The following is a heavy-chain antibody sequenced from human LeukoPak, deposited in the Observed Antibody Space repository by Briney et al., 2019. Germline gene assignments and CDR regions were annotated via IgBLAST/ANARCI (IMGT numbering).Heavy chain of an antibody. V-gene: IGHV3-23*01. CDR2: ISGSGGST. D-gene: IGHD3-22*01. CDR1: GFTFSRYG. J-gene: IGHJ4*02. CDR3: ARDFYDTSGYHYDY. Sequence: GGSLRLSCAASGFTFSRYGMSWVRQAPGKGLEWVSAISGSGGSTYYADSVKGRFTISRDNAKNSLYLQINSLRAEDTALYYCARDFYDTSGYHYDYWGQGTLVTVSS.